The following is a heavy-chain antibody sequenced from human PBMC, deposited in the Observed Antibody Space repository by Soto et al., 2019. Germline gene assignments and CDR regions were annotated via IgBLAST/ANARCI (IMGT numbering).Heavy chain of an antibody. CDR1: GYTFTSYG. CDR2: ISAYNGNT. J-gene: IGHJ4*02. CDR3: ARDTYYYGSGSYRRFDY. Sequence: QVQLVQSGAEVKKPGASVKVSWKASGYTFTSYGISWVRQAPGQGLEWMGWISAYNGNTNYAQKLQGRVTMTTDTSTSTAYMELRSLRSDDTAVYYCARDTYYYGSGSYRRFDYWGQGTLVTVSS. V-gene: IGHV1-18*01. D-gene: IGHD3-10*01.